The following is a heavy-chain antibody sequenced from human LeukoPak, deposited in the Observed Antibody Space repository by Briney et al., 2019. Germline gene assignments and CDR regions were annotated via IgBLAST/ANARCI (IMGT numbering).Heavy chain of an antibody. CDR3: AREGGGSGWYTRPFDY. Sequence: GGSLRLSCAASGFTFSSYAMSWVRQAPGKGLEWVSAISGSGGSTYYADSVKGRFTISRDNSKNTLYLQMNSLRAEDTAVYYCAREGGGSGWYTRPFDYWGQGTMVTVSS. J-gene: IGHJ4*02. D-gene: IGHD6-19*01. CDR2: ISGSGGST. V-gene: IGHV3-23*01. CDR1: GFTFSSYA.